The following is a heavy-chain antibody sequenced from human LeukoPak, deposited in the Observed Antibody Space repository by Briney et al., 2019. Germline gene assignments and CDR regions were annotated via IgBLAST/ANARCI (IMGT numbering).Heavy chain of an antibody. CDR1: EFTFSSSA. CDR2: IGSSGSVT. V-gene: IGHV3-23*01. Sequence: GGSLRLSCAACEFTFSSSAMSWVRQAPGRGLEWVSTIGSSGSVTYYADSVKGRFTVSRDNSKSTLYLQMNSLRAEDTAVYYCATDRYYGPIDYWGQGTLVTVSS. J-gene: IGHJ4*02. CDR3: ATDRYYGPIDY. D-gene: IGHD4-17*01.